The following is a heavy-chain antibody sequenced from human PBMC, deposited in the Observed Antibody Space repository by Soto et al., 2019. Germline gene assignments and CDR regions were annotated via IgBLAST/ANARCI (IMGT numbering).Heavy chain of an antibody. Sequence: QITLQESGPPLVKPTETLTLTCTFSGFSLTTSGVGVAWIRQPPGKALEWVGMIYWDDDKRYSPSLKSRLSITRDASKNQVVLTLTNMDPADTATYYCAHSFYFDASSYYLDFWGPGTLVTASS. CDR1: GFSLTTSGVG. D-gene: IGHD3-22*01. J-gene: IGHJ4*02. CDR2: IYWDDDK. CDR3: AHSFYFDASSYYLDF. V-gene: IGHV2-5*02.